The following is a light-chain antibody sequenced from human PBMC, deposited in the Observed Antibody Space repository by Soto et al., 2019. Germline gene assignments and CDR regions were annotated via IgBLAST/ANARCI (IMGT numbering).Light chain of an antibody. J-gene: IGKJ1*01. CDR3: QQYNNWPPT. V-gene: IGKV3-15*01. CDR1: QSVSSN. CDR2: GAS. Sequence: MGISRSSASHSMTQGERATLSCRASQSVSSNLAWYQQKPGQAPRLLIYGASTRATGIPARFSGSGSGTEFTLTISSLQSEDFAVYYCQQYNNWPPTFGQGTKVDIK.